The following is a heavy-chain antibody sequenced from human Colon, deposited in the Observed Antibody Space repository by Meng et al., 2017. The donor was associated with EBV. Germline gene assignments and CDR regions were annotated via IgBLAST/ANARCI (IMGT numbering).Heavy chain of an antibody. Sequence: PSQTLTLTRVVSWDSVHNGGYSCSWIRHPPGKGLEWIGYIYHSGRTKYNPSLKSRVTISVDTSKNQFSLKLSSVTAADTAVYYCARDTSTWGNKGLDHWGQGILVTVSS. CDR1: WDSVHNGGYS. J-gene: IGHJ4*02. CDR3: ARDTSTWGNKGLDH. CDR2: IYHSGRT. D-gene: IGHD7-27*01. V-gene: IGHV4-30-2*01.